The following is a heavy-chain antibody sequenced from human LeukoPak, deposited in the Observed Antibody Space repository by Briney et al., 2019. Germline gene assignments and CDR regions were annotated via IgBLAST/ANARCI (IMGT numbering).Heavy chain of an antibody. CDR2: ITSTSDDM. J-gene: IGHJ4*02. V-gene: IGHV3-21*06. D-gene: IGHD2-21*02. Sequence: GGSQRLSCAASGFTFRGYSMNWVRQFPGKGLEWVSFITSTSDDMLYADSVKGRFTISRDNAKNTLYLQMNSLRAEDTAVYFCARTAGHYFDYWGQGSLLTVSS. CDR1: GFTFRGYS. CDR3: ARTAGHYFDY.